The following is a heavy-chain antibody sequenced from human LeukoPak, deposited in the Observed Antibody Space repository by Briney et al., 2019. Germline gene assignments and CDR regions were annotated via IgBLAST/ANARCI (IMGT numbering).Heavy chain of an antibody. Sequence: PSGTLSLTCAVFGGSISSSNLWSWVRQPPGKGLEWIGEVSHRGDTNYNPSLKSRVTISIDKSKNQFSLRLTSVTAADTAVYYCARGKPWIQLWSPYFDYWGQGTLVTVSS. D-gene: IGHD5-18*01. V-gene: IGHV4-4*02. CDR3: ARGKPWIQLWSPYFDY. CDR2: VSHRGDT. CDR1: GGSISSSNL. J-gene: IGHJ4*02.